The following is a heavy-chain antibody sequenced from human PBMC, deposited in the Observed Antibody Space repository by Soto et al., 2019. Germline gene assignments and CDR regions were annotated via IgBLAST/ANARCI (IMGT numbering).Heavy chain of an antibody. CDR1: GFTFSSYA. CDR3: AKVDRYCINAVCYTKWFDP. J-gene: IGHJ5*02. Sequence: PGGSLRLSCAASGFTFSSYAMSWVRQAPGKGLEWVSGISGSGGSTYYADSVKGRFTISRDNSKNTVSLQMNSLRAEDTAVYYCAKVDRYCINAVCYTKWFDPWGQGALVTVSS. V-gene: IGHV3-23*01. CDR2: ISGSGGST. D-gene: IGHD2-8*01.